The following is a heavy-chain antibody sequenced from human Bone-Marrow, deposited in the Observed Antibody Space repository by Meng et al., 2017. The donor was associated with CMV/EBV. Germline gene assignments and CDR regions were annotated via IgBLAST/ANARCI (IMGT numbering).Heavy chain of an antibody. D-gene: IGHD4-11*01. CDR2: ISYSSFYI. V-gene: IGHV3-21*06. CDR3: ARGSYSGNYSSLFPPSYYFDY. J-gene: IGHJ4*02. Sequence: GESLKISCAASGFTFSSYSMNWVRQAPGKGLEWVSSISYSSFYIYYAESMKGRFTISRDNAKNSLYLQMNSLKAEDTAVYYCARGSYSGNYSSLFPPSYYFDYWGQGTLVTVSS. CDR1: GFTFSSYS.